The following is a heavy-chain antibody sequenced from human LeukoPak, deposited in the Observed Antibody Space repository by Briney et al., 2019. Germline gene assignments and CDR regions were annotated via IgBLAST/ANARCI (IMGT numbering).Heavy chain of an antibody. J-gene: IGHJ3*02. CDR1: GGSISSYY. CDR2: IYTSGST. Sequence: SETLSLTCTVSGGSISSYYWSWIRQPAGKGLEWIGRIYTSGSTNYNPSLKSRVTMSVDTSKNQFSLKLSSVTAADTAVYYCAGHVEASSRGAFDIWGQGTMVTVSS. V-gene: IGHV4-4*07. CDR3: AGHVEASSRGAFDI. D-gene: IGHD6-13*01.